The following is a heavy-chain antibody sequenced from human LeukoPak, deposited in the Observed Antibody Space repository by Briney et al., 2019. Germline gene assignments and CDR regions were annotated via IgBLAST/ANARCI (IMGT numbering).Heavy chain of an antibody. CDR1: GGSTSSYY. CDR3: ARGARACYNLALCDY. CDR2: IYYSGST. J-gene: IGHJ4*02. V-gene: IGHV4-59*08. D-gene: IGHD5-24*01. Sequence: PSETLSLTCTVAGGSTSSYYWSWIRQPPGKGLEWIGYIYYSGSTKYNPSLKSRVTISVDTSKNQFSLKLSSVTAADTAVYYWARGARACYNLALCDYWGQGTLVTVSS.